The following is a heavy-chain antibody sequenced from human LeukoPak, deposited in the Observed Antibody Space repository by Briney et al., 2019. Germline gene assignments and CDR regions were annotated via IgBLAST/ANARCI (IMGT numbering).Heavy chain of an antibody. CDR3: ARKGLGGELGGFDS. J-gene: IGHJ4*02. V-gene: IGHV3-23*01. Sequence: GGSLRLSCAASGFTFSSYAMSWVRQAPGEGLEWVSAISSRGGSTYYADSVKGRFTISRDNSKNTLYLQMNSLRVEDTALYHCARKGLGGELGGFDSWGQGTLVTVSS. D-gene: IGHD1-7*01. CDR2: ISSRGGST. CDR1: GFTFSSYA.